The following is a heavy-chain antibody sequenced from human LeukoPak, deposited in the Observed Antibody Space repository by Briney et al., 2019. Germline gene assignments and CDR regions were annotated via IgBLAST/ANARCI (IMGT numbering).Heavy chain of an antibody. CDR2: ISGSGGST. D-gene: IGHD4-17*01. CDR1: GFTFSSYA. Sequence: PGASLRLSCAASGFTFSSYAMSWVRQAPGKGLEWVSVISGSGGSTYYADSVKGRFTISRDNSKNTLYLQMNSLGAEDTAVYYCAKDYDTVTTYEYFQHWGQGTLVTVSS. J-gene: IGHJ1*01. CDR3: AKDYDTVTTYEYFQH. V-gene: IGHV3-23*01.